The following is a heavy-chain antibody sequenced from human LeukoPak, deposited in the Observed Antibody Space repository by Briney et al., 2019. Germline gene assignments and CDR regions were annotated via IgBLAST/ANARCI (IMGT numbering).Heavy chain of an antibody. CDR3: ARSATVYHYYYYYGMDV. V-gene: IGHV4-59*01. CDR2: IYYSGST. D-gene: IGHD4-11*01. Sequence: PSETLSLTCTVSGGSISSYYWGWIRQPPGKGLEWIGYIYYSGSTNYNPSLKSRVTISVDTSKNQFSLKLSSVTAADTAVYYCARSATVYHYYYYYGMDVWGQGTTVTVSS. J-gene: IGHJ6*02. CDR1: GGSISSYY.